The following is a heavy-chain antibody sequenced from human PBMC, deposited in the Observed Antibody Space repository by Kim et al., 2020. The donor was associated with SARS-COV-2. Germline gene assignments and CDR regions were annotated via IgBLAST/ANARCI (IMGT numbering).Heavy chain of an antibody. D-gene: IGHD2-2*01. CDR2: ISGGGVST. Sequence: GGSLRLSCAGSGFTFSAYAMTWVRQTPGKGLEWVSAISGGGVSTYYADSVKGRFTISRDNSKNTLNLQMNSLRVEDTAIYYCVKVVVLSGATVRGWFDSWGQAPWSPSPQ. V-gene: IGHV3-23*01. J-gene: IGHJ5*01. CDR3: VKVVVLSGATVRGWFDS. CDR1: GFTFSAYA.